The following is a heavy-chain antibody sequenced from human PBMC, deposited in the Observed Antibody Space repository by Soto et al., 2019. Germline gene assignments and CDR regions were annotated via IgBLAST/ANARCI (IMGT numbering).Heavy chain of an antibody. D-gene: IGHD1-7*01. V-gene: IGHV1-69*02. J-gene: IGHJ4*02. Sequence: ASVKVSCKASGGTFSSYTISWVRQAPGQGLEWMGRIIPILGIANYAQKFQGRVTITADKSTSTAYMELSSLRSEDTAVYYCARGQAGPISWNYVGTTAQGEPFDYWGQGTLVTVSS. CDR2: IIPILGIA. CDR3: ARGQAGPISWNYVGTTAQGEPFDY. CDR1: GGTFSSYT.